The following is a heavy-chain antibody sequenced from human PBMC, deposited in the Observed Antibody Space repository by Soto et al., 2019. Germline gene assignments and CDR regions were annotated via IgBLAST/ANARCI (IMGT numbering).Heavy chain of an antibody. CDR1: GFTFSSYA. V-gene: IGHV3-30-3*01. CDR3: ARDVSSSWYDYYYYGMDV. CDR2: ISYDGSNK. D-gene: IGHD6-13*01. J-gene: IGHJ6*02. Sequence: GGSLRLSCAASGFTFSSYAMHWVRQAPGKGLEWVAVISYDGSNKYYADSVKGRFTISRDNSKNTLYLQMNSLRAEDTAVYYCARDVSSSWYDYYYYGMDVWGQGTTVTVSS.